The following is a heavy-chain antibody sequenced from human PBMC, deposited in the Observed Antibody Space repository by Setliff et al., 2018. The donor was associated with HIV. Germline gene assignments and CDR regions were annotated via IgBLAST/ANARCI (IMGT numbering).Heavy chain of an antibody. CDR2: IHYNEKT. CDR3: ASRIYYYDSNNFLREEGFDP. Sequence: LSLTCTVSGGSASNSRYYWAWIRQPPGKGLEYIGSIHYNEKTYYNPSLKSRVTISIDTSKNQFSLNLTSVAAADTAVYYCASRIYYYDSNNFLREEGFDPWGQGTLVTVSS. CDR1: GGSASNSRYY. V-gene: IGHV4-39*01. J-gene: IGHJ5*02. D-gene: IGHD3-22*01.